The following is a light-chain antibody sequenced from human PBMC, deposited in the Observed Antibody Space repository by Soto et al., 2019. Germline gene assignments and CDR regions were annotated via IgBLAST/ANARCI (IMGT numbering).Light chain of an antibody. V-gene: IGKV3-15*01. J-gene: IGKJ4*01. CDR1: QSISSN. CDR2: GAS. Sequence: EIMMTQFPATLSVSPGGRATLSCRASQSISSNLAWYQQKPGQAPRLLVYGASTRATGIPARFSGSGSGTEFTLTISSLQSEDFAVYYCQQYNDWPLTFGGGTKVAIK. CDR3: QQYNDWPLT.